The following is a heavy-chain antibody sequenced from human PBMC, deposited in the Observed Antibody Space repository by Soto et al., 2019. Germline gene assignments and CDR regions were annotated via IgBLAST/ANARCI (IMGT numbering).Heavy chain of an antibody. CDR1: GYTFTSYV. CDR3: ATWTWLVPFDY. J-gene: IGHJ4*02. D-gene: IGHD6-19*01. CDR2: INAGNGYT. Sequence: QVQLVQSGAEVKKPGASVKVSCKASGYTFTSYVIHWVRQAPGQRLEWMGWINAGNGYTKYSQKFQGRVTITRDTSASTAYMELNSLSSEDTAVYYCATWTWLVPFDYWGQGTLVTVSS. V-gene: IGHV1-3*01.